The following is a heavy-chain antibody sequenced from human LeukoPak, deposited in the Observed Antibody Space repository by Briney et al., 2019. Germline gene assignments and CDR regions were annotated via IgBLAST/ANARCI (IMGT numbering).Heavy chain of an antibody. CDR3: ARDVAVGASD. J-gene: IGHJ4*02. D-gene: IGHD1-26*01. CDR1: GGPISSYY. CDR2: IYYSGST. V-gene: IGHV4-59*01. Sequence: SETLSLTCTVSGGPISSYYWSWIRQPPGKGLEWIGYIYYSGSTNYNPSLKSRVTISVDTSKNQFSLKLSSVTAADTAVYYCARDVAVGASDWGQGTLVTVSS.